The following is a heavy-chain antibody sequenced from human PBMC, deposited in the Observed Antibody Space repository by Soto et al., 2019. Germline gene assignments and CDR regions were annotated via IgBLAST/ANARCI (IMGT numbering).Heavy chain of an antibody. CDR3: TRGSPQYRDSSFDY. J-gene: IGHJ4*02. V-gene: IGHV3-48*03. CDR2: ITGSGGVM. D-gene: IGHD6-6*01. Sequence: GGSLRLSCTASGFDFSGSEMNWFRQAPGKGLEWVAYITGSGGVMFHADSVKGRFSISRDNAKNSLFLEMSDLTADDTAVYFCTRGSPQYRDSSFDYWGQGTLVTVSS. CDR1: GFDFSGSE.